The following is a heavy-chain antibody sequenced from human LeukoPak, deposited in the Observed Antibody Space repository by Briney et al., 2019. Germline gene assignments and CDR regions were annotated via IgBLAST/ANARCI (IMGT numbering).Heavy chain of an antibody. CDR3: ARGTPRNQLLLYHFDY. J-gene: IGHJ4*02. CDR1: GYTFTGYY. Sequence: ASVKVSCKASGYTFTGYYMHWVRQAPGQGLEWMGWINPNSGGTNYAQKFQGWVTMTRDTSISIAYMELSRLRSDDTAVYYCARGTPRNQLLLYHFDYWGQGTLVTVSS. V-gene: IGHV1-2*04. CDR2: INPNSGGT. D-gene: IGHD2-2*02.